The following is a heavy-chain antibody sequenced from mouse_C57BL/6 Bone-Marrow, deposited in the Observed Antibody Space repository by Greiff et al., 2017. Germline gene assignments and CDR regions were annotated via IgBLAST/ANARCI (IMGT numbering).Heavy chain of an antibody. CDR1: GFTFSDYG. CDR3: ASGYYVDY. J-gene: IGHJ2*01. V-gene: IGHV5-17*01. D-gene: IGHD2-2*01. Sequence: EVQLVESGGGLVKPGGSLKLSCAASGFTFSDYGMHWVRQAPEKGLEWVAYISSGSSTIYYAGTVKGRFTISRDNAKHTLFLQMTSLRSKDTALYYCASGYYVDYWGQGTTLTVSS. CDR2: ISSGSSTI.